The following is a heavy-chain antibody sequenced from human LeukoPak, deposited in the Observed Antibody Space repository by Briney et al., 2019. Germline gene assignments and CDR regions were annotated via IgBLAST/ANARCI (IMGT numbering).Heavy chain of an antibody. CDR2: IYSGGST. CDR1: GFTVSSNY. J-gene: IGHJ4*02. V-gene: IGHV3-53*01. D-gene: IGHD5-24*01. CDR3: AKDWQRWLQFFDY. Sequence: GGSLRLSCAASGFTVSSNYMSWVRQAPGKGLEWVSIIYSGGSTFYADSVKGRFTISRDNSKNTLYLQMNSLRAEDTAVYYCAKDWQRWLQFFDYWGQGTLVTVSS.